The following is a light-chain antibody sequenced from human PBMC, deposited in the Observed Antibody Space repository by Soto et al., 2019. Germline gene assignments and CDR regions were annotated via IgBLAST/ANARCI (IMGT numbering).Light chain of an antibody. CDR1: SSNIGNNY. Sequence: QAVVTQPPSVSAAPGQKVTISCSGSSSNIGNNYVSWYQQLPGTAPKLLIYDNNKRPSGIPDRFSGSKSGTSATLGITGLQIGDEADYYCGTWDSSLSAYVFGTGTKLTVL. V-gene: IGLV1-51*01. CDR3: GTWDSSLSAYV. CDR2: DNN. J-gene: IGLJ1*01.